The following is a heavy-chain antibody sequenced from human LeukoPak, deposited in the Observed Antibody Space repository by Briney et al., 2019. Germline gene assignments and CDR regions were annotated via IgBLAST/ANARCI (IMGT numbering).Heavy chain of an antibody. Sequence: SETLSLTCSVSGGSISKSNHYWGWIRQPPGKGLEWIGSIYYGGSTYYNPSLKSRVTISVDTSKNQFSLKLSSVTAADTAVYYCATVRGTGNLDYWGQGTLVTVSS. D-gene: IGHD1-1*01. J-gene: IGHJ4*02. CDR3: ATVRGTGNLDY. CDR1: GGSISKSNHY. V-gene: IGHV4-39*07. CDR2: IYYGGST.